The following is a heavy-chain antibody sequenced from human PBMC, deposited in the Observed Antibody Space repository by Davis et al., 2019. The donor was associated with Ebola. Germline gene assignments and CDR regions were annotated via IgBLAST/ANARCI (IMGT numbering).Heavy chain of an antibody. V-gene: IGHV4-34*01. Sequence: MPSETLSLTCAVYGGSFSGYYWSWIRQPPGKGLEWIGEINHSGSTNYNPSLKSRVTISVDTSKNQFSLKLSSVTAADTAVYYCAREGELWFGELLYSVTHYGMDVWGQGTTVTVSS. J-gene: IGHJ6*02. CDR1: GGSFSGYY. D-gene: IGHD3-10*01. CDR2: INHSGST. CDR3: AREGELWFGELLYSVTHYGMDV.